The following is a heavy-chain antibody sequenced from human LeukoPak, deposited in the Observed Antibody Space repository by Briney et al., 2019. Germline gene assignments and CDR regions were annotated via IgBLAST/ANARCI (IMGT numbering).Heavy chain of an antibody. CDR3: ARGDGYCSGGSCMIFDY. Sequence: ASVKVSCKASGCTFTNYGITWVRQASGQGIEWMGWISAYTGKTNSAQKLQGRVTMTTDTSTSTGYMELRSLRSDDTAVYYCARGDGYCSGGSCMIFDYWGQGTLVTVSS. D-gene: IGHD2-15*01. CDR2: ISAYTGKT. CDR1: GCTFTNYG. V-gene: IGHV1-18*01. J-gene: IGHJ4*02.